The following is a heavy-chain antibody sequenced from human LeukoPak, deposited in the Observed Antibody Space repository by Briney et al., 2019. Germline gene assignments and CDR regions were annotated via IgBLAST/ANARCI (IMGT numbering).Heavy chain of an antibody. Sequence: PGGSLRLSCAASGFTFSSYGMHWVRQAPGKGLERVAFIRYDGSNKYYADSVKGRFTISRDNSKNTLYLQMNSLRAEDTAVYYCAKDNYYGSGLHWYFDLWGRGTLVTVSS. CDR2: IRYDGSNK. CDR1: GFTFSSYG. J-gene: IGHJ2*01. V-gene: IGHV3-30*02. D-gene: IGHD3-10*01. CDR3: AKDNYYGSGLHWYFDL.